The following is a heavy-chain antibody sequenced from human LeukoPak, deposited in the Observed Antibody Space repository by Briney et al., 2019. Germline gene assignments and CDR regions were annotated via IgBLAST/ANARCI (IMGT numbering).Heavy chain of an antibody. J-gene: IGHJ3*02. CDR3: ARPDYGGNSYAFDI. Sequence: GGSLRLSCAASGFTFSSYSMNWVRQAPGKGLEWVSSISSSSSYIYYADSVKGRFTISRDNAKNSLYLQMNSLRAEDTAVYYCARPDYGGNSYAFDIWGQGTMVTVSS. CDR1: GFTFSSYS. CDR2: ISSSSSYI. D-gene: IGHD4-23*01. V-gene: IGHV3-21*01.